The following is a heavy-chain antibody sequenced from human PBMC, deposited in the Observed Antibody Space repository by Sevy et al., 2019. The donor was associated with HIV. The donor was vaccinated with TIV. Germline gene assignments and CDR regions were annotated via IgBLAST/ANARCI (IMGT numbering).Heavy chain of an antibody. J-gene: IGHJ4*02. V-gene: IGHV3-30-3*01. Sequence: GGSLRLSCAASGFTFSSYAMHWVRQAPGKGLEWVAVISYDGSNKYYADSVKGRFTISRDNSKNTLYLQMNSLRAEDTAVYYCARVSNKLVRGSDYWGQGTLVTVSS. CDR1: GFTFSSYA. CDR2: ISYDGSNK. CDR3: ARVSNKLVRGSDY. D-gene: IGHD2-8*01.